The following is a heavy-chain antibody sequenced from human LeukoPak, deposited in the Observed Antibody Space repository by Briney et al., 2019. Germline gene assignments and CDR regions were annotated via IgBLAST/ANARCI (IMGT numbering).Heavy chain of an antibody. CDR2: INHSGST. Sequence: PSETLSLTCTVSGGSISSSSYYWGWIRQPPGKGLEWIGEINHSGSTNYNPSLKSRVTISVDTSKNQFSLKLSSVTAADTAVYYCARRNNRPARDFDYWGQGTLVTVSS. J-gene: IGHJ4*02. V-gene: IGHV4-39*07. CDR3: ARRNNRPARDFDY. CDR1: GGSISSSSYY. D-gene: IGHD2-2*01.